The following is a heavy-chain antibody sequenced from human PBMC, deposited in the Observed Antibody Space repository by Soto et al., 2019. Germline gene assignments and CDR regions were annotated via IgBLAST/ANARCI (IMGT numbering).Heavy chain of an antibody. D-gene: IGHD1-26*01. J-gene: IGHJ6*02. CDR3: ARGSRLKIPAATGRDYYYHGLDV. CDR1: GGSFRGYY. V-gene: IGHV4-34*01. Sequence: QVQLQQWGAGLLKPSETLSLTCAVYGGSFRGYYWSWIRQPPGKGLEWIGEINHRGSANYNPSVKSRVTISVDTSKNQFSLKLNSVTAADTAMYYCARGSRLKIPAATGRDYYYHGLDVWAQGTAVTVSS. CDR2: INHRGSA.